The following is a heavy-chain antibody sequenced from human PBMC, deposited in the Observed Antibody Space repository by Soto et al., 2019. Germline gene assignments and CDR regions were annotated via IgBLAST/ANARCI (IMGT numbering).Heavy chain of an antibody. V-gene: IGHV1-18*01. CDR3: ATIPHYDILTGYPYYYMDV. CDR2: ISAYNGNT. CDR1: GYTFTSYG. D-gene: IGHD3-9*01. J-gene: IGHJ6*03. Sequence: ASVKVSCTASGYTFTSYGISWVRQAPGQGLEWMGWISAYNGNTNYAQKLQGRVTMTTDNSKNTLYLQMNSLRAEDTAVYYCATIPHYDILTGYPYYYMDVWGKGTTVTVSS.